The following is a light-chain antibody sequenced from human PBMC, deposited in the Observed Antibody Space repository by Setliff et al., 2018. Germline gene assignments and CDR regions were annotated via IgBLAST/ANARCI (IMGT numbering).Light chain of an antibody. CDR3: CAYTASTTYV. J-gene: IGLJ1*01. CDR2: DVS. CDR1: SNDVGAYDL. V-gene: IGLV2-14*03. Sequence: HSALTQPASVSGSPGQSITISCSGTSNDVGAYDLVSWYQQHPGKVPKLIIFDVSNRPSGVSHRFSGSKSGNTASLTISGLQADDEADYYCCAYTASTTYVFVNGTKDTVL.